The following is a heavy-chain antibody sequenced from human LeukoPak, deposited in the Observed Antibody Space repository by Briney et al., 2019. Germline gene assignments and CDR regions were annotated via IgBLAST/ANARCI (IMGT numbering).Heavy chain of an antibody. CDR2: IYYSGST. Sequence: SETLSLTCTVSGDSVSSGNYHWSWIRQPPGKGLEWIGYIYYSGSTNYNPSLKSRVTISVDTSKNQFSLKLSSVTAADTAVYYCARGYSSSWSGEEYFDYWGQGTLVTVSS. V-gene: IGHV4-61*01. CDR3: ARGYSSSWSGEEYFDY. D-gene: IGHD6-13*01. J-gene: IGHJ4*02. CDR1: GDSVSSGNYH.